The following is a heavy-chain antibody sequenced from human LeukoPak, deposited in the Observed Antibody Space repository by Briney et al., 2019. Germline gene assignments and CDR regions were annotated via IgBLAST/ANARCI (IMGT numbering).Heavy chain of an antibody. CDR2: INQSGST. J-gene: IGHJ3*02. CDR3: ARVRVVWDLDDAFDI. V-gene: IGHV4-34*01. CDR1: GGSFSGYY. Sequence: SETLSLTCAVYGGSFSGYYWRWIRQPPGKGLEWIGEINQSGSTNYNPSLKSRVTISVDTSKNQFSLKLDSMTAADTALYYCARVRVVWDLDDAFDIWGQGTMVTVSS. D-gene: IGHD1-26*01.